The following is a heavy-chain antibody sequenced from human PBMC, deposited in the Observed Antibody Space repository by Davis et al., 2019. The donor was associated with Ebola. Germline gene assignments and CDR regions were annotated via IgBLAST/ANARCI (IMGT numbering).Heavy chain of an antibody. Sequence: PSETLSLTCTVSGGSISTYYWIWIRQAPGKGLEYIGHIYYTGSAFHNPSLKGRATISVDTSSNQYSLRLTSVTAADTAVYYCANTNGAFDFWGPGTMVTVSS. J-gene: IGHJ3*01. CDR1: GGSISTYY. D-gene: IGHD2-8*01. V-gene: IGHV4-59*01. CDR2: IYYTGSA. CDR3: ANTNGAFDF.